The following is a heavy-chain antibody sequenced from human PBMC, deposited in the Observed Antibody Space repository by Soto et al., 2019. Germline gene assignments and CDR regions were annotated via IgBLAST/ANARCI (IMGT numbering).Heavy chain of an antibody. CDR1: GFSISSDYF. D-gene: IGHD3-22*01. V-gene: IGHV4-38-2*02. Sequence: SETLSLTCAVSGFSISSDYFWGWTRQPPGKGLEWIGSIYHTGTTYYSPSLKSRATIFLDTSKNQFSLNLTSVTAADTAIYYCARDGLRYFDSSGYYSGPPLDYWGQGARVTVSS. J-gene: IGHJ4*02. CDR3: ARDGLRYFDSSGYYSGPPLDY. CDR2: IYHTGTT.